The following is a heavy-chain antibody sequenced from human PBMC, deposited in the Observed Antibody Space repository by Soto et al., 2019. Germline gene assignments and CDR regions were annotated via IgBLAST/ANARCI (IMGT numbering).Heavy chain of an antibody. Sequence: EVQLVASGGASVQPGGSLRLSCAASGFAFSSYWMHWVHQTPGKGLLWVARINADGGSTNYAESVKGRFTISRDNTKKTLYLQMDSLGAEDSAVYYCGRAWAFYDSVDYWGQGTRIAVSS. D-gene: IGHD3-22*01. V-gene: IGHV3-74*01. CDR3: GRAWAFYDSVDY. CDR1: GFAFSSYW. CDR2: INADGGST. J-gene: IGHJ4*02.